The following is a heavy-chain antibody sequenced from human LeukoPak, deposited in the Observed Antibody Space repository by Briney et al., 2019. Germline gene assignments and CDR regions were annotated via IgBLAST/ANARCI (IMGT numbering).Heavy chain of an antibody. J-gene: IGHJ5*02. CDR1: GGSISSYY. Sequence: PSETLSLTCTVSGGSISSYYWSWIRQPPGKGLEWIGYIYYSGSTNYNPSLKSRVTISVDTSKNQFSLKLSSVTAADTAVYYCARDAYYYGSGSYYNHIANWFDPWGQGTLVTVSS. D-gene: IGHD3-10*01. CDR3: ARDAYYYGSGSYYNHIANWFDP. V-gene: IGHV4-59*01. CDR2: IYYSGST.